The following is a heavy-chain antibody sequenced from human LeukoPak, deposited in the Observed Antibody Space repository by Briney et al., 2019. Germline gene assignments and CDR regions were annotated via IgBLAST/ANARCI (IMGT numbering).Heavy chain of an antibody. V-gene: IGHV4-34*01. CDR2: IYHSGST. Sequence: PSETLSLTCAVYGGSFSGYYWSWIRQPPGKGLEWIGYIYHSGSTYYNPSLKSRVTISVDTSKNQFSLKLSSVTAADTAVYYCARSHYYDSSGRLFDYWGQGTLVTVSS. CDR3: ARSHYYDSSGRLFDY. D-gene: IGHD3-22*01. J-gene: IGHJ4*02. CDR1: GGSFSGYY.